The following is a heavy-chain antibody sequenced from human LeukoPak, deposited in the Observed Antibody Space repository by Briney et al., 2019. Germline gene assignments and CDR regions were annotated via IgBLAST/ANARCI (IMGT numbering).Heavy chain of an antibody. CDR3: ARDIGIAAAGTTDY. CDR1: GGTFSSYA. CDR2: IIPIFGTA. V-gene: IGHV1-69*05. Sequence: GASVEVSCKASGGTFSSYAISWVRQAPGQGLEWMGGIIPIFGTANYAQKFQGRVTMTRDTSISTAYMELSRLRSDDTAVYYCARDIGIAAAGTTDYWGQGTLVTVSS. J-gene: IGHJ4*02. D-gene: IGHD6-13*01.